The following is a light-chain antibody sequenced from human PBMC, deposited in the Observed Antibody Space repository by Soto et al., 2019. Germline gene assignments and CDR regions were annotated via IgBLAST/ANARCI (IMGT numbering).Light chain of an antibody. Sequence: QSALTQPPSASGSPGQSVTFSCTGTSSDVGGYNYVSWYQQHPGRAPKLIIYEVTKRPSGVPDRFSGSKSGNTASLTVSGXXXXXXAXXYCSSYAGSNNWVFGGGTKLTVL. J-gene: IGLJ3*02. CDR1: SSDVGGYNY. CDR3: SSYAGSNNWV. V-gene: IGLV2-8*01. CDR2: EVT.